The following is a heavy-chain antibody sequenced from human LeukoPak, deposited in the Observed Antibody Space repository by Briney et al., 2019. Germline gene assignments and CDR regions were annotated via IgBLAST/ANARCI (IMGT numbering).Heavy chain of an antibody. CDR1: GFTFSSYA. J-gene: IGHJ4*02. D-gene: IGHD1-26*01. CDR3: AKDLVTARGGYYFDY. V-gene: IGHV3-23*01. Sequence: PGGSLRLSRAASGFTFSSYAMSWVRQAPGKGLEWVSAISGSGGSTYYADSVTGRFTISRDNSKNTLYLQMNSLRAEDTAVYYCAKDLVTARGGYYFDYWGQGTLVTVST. CDR2: ISGSGGST.